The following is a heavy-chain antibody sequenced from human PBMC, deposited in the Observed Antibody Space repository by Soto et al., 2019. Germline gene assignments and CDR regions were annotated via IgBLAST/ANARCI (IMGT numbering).Heavy chain of an antibody. CDR2: ITGSGGSK. Sequence: EVQLLESGGGLVQPEGSLRLSCAPSGFTFSSYAMNWVRQAPGKGLEWVSAITGSGGSKWYADSVKGRFTISRDNSKNTLYLQMNSLRAEDTALYYCANYYGDYAGGEFFQHWGQGTLVTVSS. CDR1: GFTFSSYA. CDR3: ANYYGDYAGGEFFQH. J-gene: IGHJ1*01. D-gene: IGHD4-17*01. V-gene: IGHV3-23*01.